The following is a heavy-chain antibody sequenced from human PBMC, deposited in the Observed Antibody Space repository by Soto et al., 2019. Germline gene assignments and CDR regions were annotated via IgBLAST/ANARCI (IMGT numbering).Heavy chain of an antibody. J-gene: IGHJ4*02. Sequence: GGSLRLSCAASGFTFSSYAMSWVRQAPGKGLEWVSAISGSGGSTYYADSVKGRFTISRDNSKNTLYLQMNSLRAEDTAVYYCAKKAITFGGVIVTPFDYWGQGTLVTVSS. CDR1: GFTFSSYA. CDR3: AKKAITFGGVIVTPFDY. CDR2: ISGSGGST. D-gene: IGHD3-16*02. V-gene: IGHV3-23*01.